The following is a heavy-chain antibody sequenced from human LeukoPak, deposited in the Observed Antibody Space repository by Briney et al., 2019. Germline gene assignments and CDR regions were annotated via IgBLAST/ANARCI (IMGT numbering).Heavy chain of an antibody. CDR2: IYTSGST. D-gene: IGHD6-6*01. V-gene: IGHV4-4*09. Sequence: MPSETLSLTCTVSGGSISSYYWSWIRQPPGKGLERIGYIYTSGSTNYNPSLKSRVTISVDTSKNQFSLKLSSVTAADTAVYYCARAYSSSSGLYYYYYMDVWGKGTTVTVSS. CDR3: ARAYSSSSGLYYYYYMDV. J-gene: IGHJ6*03. CDR1: GGSISSYY.